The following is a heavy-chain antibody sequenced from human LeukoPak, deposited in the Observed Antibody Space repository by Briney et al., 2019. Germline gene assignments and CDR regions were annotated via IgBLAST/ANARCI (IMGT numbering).Heavy chain of an antibody. CDR3: ARIAAAGHDDWFDP. CDR2: ISYDGSNK. J-gene: IGHJ5*02. CDR1: GFTFSSYA. V-gene: IGHV3-30-3*01. Sequence: GSLRLSCAASGFTFSSYAMHWVRQAPGKGLEWVAVISYDGSNKYYADSVKGRFTISRDNSKNTLYLQMNSLRAEDTAVYYCARIAAAGHDDWFDPWGQGTLVTVSS. D-gene: IGHD6-13*01.